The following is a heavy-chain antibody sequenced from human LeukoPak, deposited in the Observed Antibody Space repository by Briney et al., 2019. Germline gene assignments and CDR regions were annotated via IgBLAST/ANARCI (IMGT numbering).Heavy chain of an antibody. D-gene: IGHD2-2*01. CDR3: ARGRKGRYCSSTSCPRDYYYYTDV. Sequence: SETLSLTCAVYGGSFSGYYWSWIRQPPGKGLEWIGEINHSGSTNYNPSLESRVTISVDTSKNQFSLKLSSVTAADTAVYYCARGRKGRYCSSTSCPRDYYYYTDVWGKGTTVTVSS. J-gene: IGHJ6*03. CDR2: INHSGST. V-gene: IGHV4-34*01. CDR1: GGSFSGYY.